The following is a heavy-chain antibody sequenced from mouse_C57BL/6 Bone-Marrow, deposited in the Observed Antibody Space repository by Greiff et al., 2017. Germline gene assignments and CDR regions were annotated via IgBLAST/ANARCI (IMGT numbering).Heavy chain of an antibody. Sequence: VQLQQSGAELVRPGASVKLSCTASGFNIKDDYMHWVKQRPEQGLEWIGWIDPENGDTEYASKFQGKATITADTSSNTAYLQLSSLTSEDTAVYYCTRDGYYCIAYWGQGTLVTVSA. J-gene: IGHJ3*01. CDR3: TRDGYYCIAY. V-gene: IGHV14-4*01. CDR2: IDPENGDT. CDR1: GFNIKDDY. D-gene: IGHD2-3*01.